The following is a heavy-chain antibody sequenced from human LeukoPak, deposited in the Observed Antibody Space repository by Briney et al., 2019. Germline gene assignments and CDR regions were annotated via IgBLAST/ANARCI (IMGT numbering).Heavy chain of an antibody. CDR3: VRRHDY. CDR2: IYASGGA. CDR1: GFDVNDSF. Sequence: GGSLRLSCVASGFDVNDSFMIWVRQAPGQGLEWISIIYASGGAYHAESVRGRFSAFRDTSKNTIFLQMNKLTVGDTAMYYCVRRHDYWGQGTLVTVSS. J-gene: IGHJ4*02. V-gene: IGHV3-53*01.